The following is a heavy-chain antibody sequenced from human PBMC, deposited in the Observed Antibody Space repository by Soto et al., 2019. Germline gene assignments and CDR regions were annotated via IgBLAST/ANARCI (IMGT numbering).Heavy chain of an antibody. CDR2: ISWNSGSI. CDR3: AKDSLYYYDSSGYHPLDY. V-gene: IGHV3-9*01. Sequence: GGSLRLSCAASGFTFDYYAMHWVRQAPGKGLEWVPGISWNSGSIGYADSVKGRFTISRDNAKNSLYLQMNSLRAEDTALYYCAKDSLYYYDSSGYHPLDYWGQGTLVTVSS. CDR1: GFTFDYYA. D-gene: IGHD3-22*01. J-gene: IGHJ4*02.